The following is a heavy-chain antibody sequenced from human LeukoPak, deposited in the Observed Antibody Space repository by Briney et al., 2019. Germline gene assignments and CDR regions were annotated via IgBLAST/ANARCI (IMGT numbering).Heavy chain of an antibody. D-gene: IGHD3-10*01. J-gene: IGHJ4*02. Sequence: GGSLRLSCAASGFTFSSYEMNWVRQAPGKGLEWVSYISSSGSTIYYADSVKGRFTISRDNAKNSLYLQMNSPRAEDTAVYYCARDRRLLWFGEFDYWGQGTLVTVSS. V-gene: IGHV3-48*03. CDR2: ISSSGSTI. CDR1: GFTFSSYE. CDR3: ARDRRLLWFGEFDY.